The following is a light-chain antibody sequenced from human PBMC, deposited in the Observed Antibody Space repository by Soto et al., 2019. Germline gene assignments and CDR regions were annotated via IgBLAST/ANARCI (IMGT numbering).Light chain of an antibody. CDR1: QSLLHSNGYNY. CDR2: LGS. J-gene: IGKJ4*01. CDR3: MQALQTPLT. V-gene: IGKV2-28*01. Sequence: DIVMTQSPLSLPVTPGEPASISCRSSQSLLHSNGYNYLDWYLQKPGQSPQLLIYLGSNRASGVPDRFSGSGSGTDFTLRISRVEAGDVGVYYGMQALQTPLTFGGGTKVEIK.